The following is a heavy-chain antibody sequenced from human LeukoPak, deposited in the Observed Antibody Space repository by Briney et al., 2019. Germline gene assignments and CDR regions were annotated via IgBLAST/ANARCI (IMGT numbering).Heavy chain of an antibody. D-gene: IGHD2-21*01. J-gene: IGHJ4*02. Sequence: ASVKVSCKASVYTFTSYGISWVRPAPGQGLEWMGWISAYNGNTNYAQKLQGRVTMTTDPSTSTAYMGLRSLRSDVTAVYYCARGEASLGFDYWGQRTLVSVSS. CDR2: ISAYNGNT. V-gene: IGHV1-18*01. CDR1: VYTFTSYG. CDR3: ARGEASLGFDY.